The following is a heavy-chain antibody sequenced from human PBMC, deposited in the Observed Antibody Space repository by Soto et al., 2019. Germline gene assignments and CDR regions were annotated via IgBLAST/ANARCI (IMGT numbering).Heavy chain of an antibody. V-gene: IGHV4-38-2*01. CDR2: IYHNGRT. D-gene: IGHD1-1*01. CDR3: ARRHAPRYTTGNNHFDF. CDR1: GYSISSGYY. J-gene: IGHJ4*02. Sequence: PSETLSLTCAVSGYSISSGYYWGWVRQPPGQGPEWIGTIYHNGRTYYNPSLNSRVTMSVDTSKNQFSLRLRSVTAADTAVYYCARRHAPRYTTGNNHFDFWGQGSLVTVSS.